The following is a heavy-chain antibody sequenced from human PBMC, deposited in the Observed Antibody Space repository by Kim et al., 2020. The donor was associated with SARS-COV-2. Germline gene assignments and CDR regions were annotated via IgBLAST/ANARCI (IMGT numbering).Heavy chain of an antibody. CDR3: ASPYCSGGSCYSLYYYYGMDV. CDR1: GYTFTSYG. CDR2: ISAYNGNT. Sequence: ASVKVSCKASGYTFTSYGISWVRQAPGQGLEWMGWISAYNGNTNYAQKLQGRVTMTTDTSTSTAYMELRSLRSDDTAVYYCASPYCSGGSCYSLYYYYGMDVWGEGTTVTVSS. V-gene: IGHV1-18*04. J-gene: IGHJ6*04. D-gene: IGHD2-15*01.